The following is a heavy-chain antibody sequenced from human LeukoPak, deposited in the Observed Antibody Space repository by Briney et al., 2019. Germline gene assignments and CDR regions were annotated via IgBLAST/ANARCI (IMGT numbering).Heavy chain of an antibody. D-gene: IGHD3-16*02. CDR2: IIPIIGTA. J-gene: IGHJ5*02. V-gene: IGHV1-69*13. CDR1: GYTFTSYG. Sequence: SVTASCKASGYTFTSYGISWVRQAPGQGLEWMGGIIPIIGTANYAQKFQGRVTITADESTSTAYMELSSLRSEDTAVYYCAEGRHYDFVWGSYLAYDWLDHWGQGTLVTVSS. CDR3: AEGRHYDFVWGSYLAYDWLDH.